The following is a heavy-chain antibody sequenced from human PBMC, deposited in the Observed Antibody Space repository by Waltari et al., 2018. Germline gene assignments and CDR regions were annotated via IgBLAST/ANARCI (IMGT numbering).Heavy chain of an antibody. CDR1: GYSISSGYY. CDR3: ARGAWTLDYFDY. J-gene: IGHJ4*02. V-gene: IGHV4-38-2*02. D-gene: IGHD1-1*01. Sequence: QVQLQESGPGLLKPSETLSLTCNVSGYSISSGYYGGWIRQSPGKGLEWIGSVYHNGNTYYKPSRKGRVTVPLDTSKNKFALELSSVTAADTAVYDCARGAWTLDYFDYGGQGTLVTVSS. CDR2: VYHNGNT.